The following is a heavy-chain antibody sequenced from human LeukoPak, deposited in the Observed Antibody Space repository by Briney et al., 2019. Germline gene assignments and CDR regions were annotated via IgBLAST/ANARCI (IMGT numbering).Heavy chain of an antibody. V-gene: IGHV3-23*01. D-gene: IGHD6-19*01. CDR1: GFTFSSYA. J-gene: IGHJ4*02. CDR2: ISGSGGST. Sequence: GGSLRLSCAASGFTFSSYAMSWVRQAPGKGLEWVSAISGSGGSTYYADSVKGRFTISRDNSKNTLYLQMNSLRAEDTAVYYCAKGRGGRYSSGCFDYWGQGTLVTVSS. CDR3: AKGRGGRYSSGCFDY.